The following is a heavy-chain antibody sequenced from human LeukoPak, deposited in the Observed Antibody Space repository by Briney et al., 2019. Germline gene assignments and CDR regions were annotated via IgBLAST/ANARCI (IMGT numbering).Heavy chain of an antibody. Sequence: PSETLSLTCAVSVASISNYYWSGIPQAPGKGLEWIGYISTSGSTNYNPSLKSRVSISLDTSNNRFSLNLNFVTAADTAVYFCASPRTSYRYTFDYWGPGALVTVSS. CDR3: ASPRTSYRYTFDY. CDR2: ISTSGST. CDR1: VASISNYY. V-gene: IGHV4-4*09. D-gene: IGHD5-18*01. J-gene: IGHJ4*02.